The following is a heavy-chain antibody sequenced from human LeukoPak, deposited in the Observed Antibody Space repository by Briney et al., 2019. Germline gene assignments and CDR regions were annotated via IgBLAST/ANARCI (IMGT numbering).Heavy chain of an antibody. J-gene: IGHJ5*02. CDR2: IYYSGST. D-gene: IGHD3-16*01. CDR3: ARDTLSQGFDP. V-gene: IGHV4-59*01. CDR1: GGSFSGYY. Sequence: SETLSLTCAVYGGSFSGYYWSWIRQPPGKGLEWIGHIYYSGSTDYNPSLKSRVTISVDTSKNQFSLKLSSVTAADTAVYYCARDTLSQGFDPWGQGTLVTVSS.